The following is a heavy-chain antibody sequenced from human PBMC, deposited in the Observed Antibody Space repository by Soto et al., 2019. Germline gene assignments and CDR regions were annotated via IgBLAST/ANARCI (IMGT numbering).Heavy chain of an antibody. CDR3: ARDQVVAANIYSYCYMDV. CDR1: GFTFSSYS. D-gene: IGHD2-15*01. J-gene: IGHJ6*03. Sequence: EVQLVESGGGLVQPGGSLRLSCAASGFTFSSYSMNWVRQAPGKGLEWVSYISSSSSTIYYADSVKGRFTISRDNAKNSLYLLMNSLRAEDTAVYYCARDQVVAANIYSYCYMDVWGKGTTVTVSS. V-gene: IGHV3-48*01. CDR2: ISSSSSTI.